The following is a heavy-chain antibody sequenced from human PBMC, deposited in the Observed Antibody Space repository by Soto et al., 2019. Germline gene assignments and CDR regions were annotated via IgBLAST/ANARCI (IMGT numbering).Heavy chain of an antibody. V-gene: IGHV3-23*01. CDR2: ISGSGGST. J-gene: IGHJ4*02. CDR1: GFTFSSYA. CDR3: ANPSWVRPKMATKPFDY. Sequence: EVQLLESGGGLVQPGGSLRLSCAASGFTFSSYAMSWVRQAPGKGLEWVSAISGSGGSTYYADSVKGRFTISRDNSKNTLYLQMNSLRAEDTAVYYCANPSWVRPKMATKPFDYWGQGTLVTVSS. D-gene: IGHD5-12*01.